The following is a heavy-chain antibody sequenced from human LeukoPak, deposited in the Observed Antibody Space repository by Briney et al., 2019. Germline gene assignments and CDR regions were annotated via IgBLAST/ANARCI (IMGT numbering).Heavy chain of an antibody. D-gene: IGHD3-10*01. J-gene: IGHJ4*02. CDR3: ARARVRAVIITTSECFDY. CDR2: ISSSSSYI. Sequence: GGSLRLSCAASGFTFSSYSMNWVRQAPGKGLEWVSSISSSSSYIYYADSVKGRFTISRDNAKNSLYLQMNSLRAEDTAVYFCARARVRAVIITTSECFDYWGQGTLVTVSS. CDR1: GFTFSSYS. V-gene: IGHV3-21*01.